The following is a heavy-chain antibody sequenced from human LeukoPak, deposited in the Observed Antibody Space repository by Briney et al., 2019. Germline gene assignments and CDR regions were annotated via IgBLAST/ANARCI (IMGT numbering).Heavy chain of an antibody. CDR3: ARQGSGTLFDY. V-gene: IGHV1-2*02. D-gene: IGHD1-26*01. Sequence: GASVKVSCKASGGTFSSYAISWVRQAPGQGLEWMGWINPNSGGTNYAQKFQGRVTMTRDTSISTAYMELSRLRSDDTAVYYCARQGSGTLFDYWGQGTLVTVSS. J-gene: IGHJ4*02. CDR1: GGTFSSYA. CDR2: INPNSGGT.